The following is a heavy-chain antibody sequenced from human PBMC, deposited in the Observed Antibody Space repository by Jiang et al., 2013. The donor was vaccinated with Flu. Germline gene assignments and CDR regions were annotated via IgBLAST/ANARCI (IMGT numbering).Heavy chain of an antibody. Sequence: SGAEVKKPGSSVKVSCKASGGTFSGYAIGWVRQAPGQGLEWMGGIIPIFGTTHYAQKFQGRVTITADESTGMGYMELSSLKSDDTALYYCARSPPVTSWGYYYFYMDIWGKGTTVTVS. D-gene: IGHD5-18*01. V-gene: IGHV1-69*01. CDR1: GGTFSGYA. CDR2: IIPIFGTT. CDR3: ARSPPVTSWGYYYFYMDI. J-gene: IGHJ6*03.